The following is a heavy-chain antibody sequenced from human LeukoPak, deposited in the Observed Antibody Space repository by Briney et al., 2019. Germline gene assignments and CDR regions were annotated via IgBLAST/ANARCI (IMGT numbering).Heavy chain of an antibody. V-gene: IGHV4-4*08. CDR1: GGSISSYY. CDR3: ARNLGM. D-gene: IGHD3-16*01. Sequence: SETLSLTCTVSGGSISSYYWSWIRQPPGKGLEWIGSIHSSGRTTYNPSLKSRVTISADTSKNQFSLKVTSVIATDTAVYYCARNLGMWGQGIQVTVSS. CDR2: IHSSGRT. J-gene: IGHJ4*02.